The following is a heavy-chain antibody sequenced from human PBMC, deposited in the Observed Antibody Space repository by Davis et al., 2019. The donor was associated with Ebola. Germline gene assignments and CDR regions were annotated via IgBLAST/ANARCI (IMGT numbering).Heavy chain of an antibody. V-gene: IGHV1-2*06. D-gene: IGHD1-7*01. J-gene: IGHJ6*04. CDR1: GYTFTGYY. CDR2: INPNSGGT. Sequence: ASVKVSCKASGYTFTGYYMHWVRQAPGQGLEWMGRINPNSGGTNYAQKFQGRVTTTRDTSISTAYMELSRLRSDDTAVYYCATRGGITGTTGVYYYYGMDVWGKGTTVTVSS. CDR3: ATRGGITGTTGVYYYYGMDV.